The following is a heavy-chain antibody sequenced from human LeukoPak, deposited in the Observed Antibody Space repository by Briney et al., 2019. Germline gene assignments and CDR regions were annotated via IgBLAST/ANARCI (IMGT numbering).Heavy chain of an antibody. J-gene: IGHJ4*02. V-gene: IGHV3-23*01. D-gene: IGHD3-10*01. Sequence: GGSLRLSCAAPGLTFSSYAMNWVRQASGKGLEWVSGITDNGRKTYYADSVKGRFSISRDNSKNTLYLQMSDLRAEDTAVYYCAKITMATTPNYWGQGTLVTVSS. CDR2: ITDNGRKT. CDR1: GLTFSSYA. CDR3: AKITMATTPNY.